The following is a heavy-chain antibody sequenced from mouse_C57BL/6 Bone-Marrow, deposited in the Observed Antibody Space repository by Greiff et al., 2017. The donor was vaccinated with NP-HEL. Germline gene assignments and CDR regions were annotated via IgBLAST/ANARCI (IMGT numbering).Heavy chain of an antibody. V-gene: IGHV5-16*01. CDR1: GFTFSDYY. CDR2: INYDGSST. J-gene: IGHJ2*01. Sequence: EVQRVESEGGLVQPGSSMKLSCTASGFTFSDYYMAWVRQVPEKGLEWVANINYDGSSTYYLDSLKSRFIISRDNAKNSLYLQRSSMKAEDTSTYYCARENYGRRDYFDYWGQGTTLTVSS. D-gene: IGHD1-2*01. CDR3: ARENYGRRDYFDY.